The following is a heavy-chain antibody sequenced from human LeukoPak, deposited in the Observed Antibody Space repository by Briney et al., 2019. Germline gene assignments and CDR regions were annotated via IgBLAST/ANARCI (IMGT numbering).Heavy chain of an antibody. D-gene: IGHD3-10*01. CDR3: ARDRGHYYGSGSPGWFDP. Sequence: NSSETLSLTCTVSGGSISSFYWSWIRQPAGKGLEWIGRIYTSGSTNYNPSLKSRVTMSVDTSKNQFSLKLSSVTAADTAVYYCARDRGHYYGSGSPGWFDPWGQGTLVTVSS. CDR1: GGSISSFY. V-gene: IGHV4-4*07. CDR2: IYTSGST. J-gene: IGHJ5*02.